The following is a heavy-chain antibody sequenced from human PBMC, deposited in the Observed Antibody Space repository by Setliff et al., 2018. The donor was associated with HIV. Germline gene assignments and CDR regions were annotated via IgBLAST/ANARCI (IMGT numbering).Heavy chain of an antibody. CDR1: GFTFTSYW. CDR3: ARERSVGELSLALDW. J-gene: IGHJ4*02. Sequence: GGSLRLSCAASGFTFTSYWMSWLRQAPGKGLQWVATINQDGSKYIYYADSVKGRFTISRGNAKNSLYLQMNSLRAEDTAVYYCARERSVGELSLALDWWGQGALVTVSS. CDR2: INQDGSKYI. V-gene: IGHV3-7*03. D-gene: IGHD3-16*02.